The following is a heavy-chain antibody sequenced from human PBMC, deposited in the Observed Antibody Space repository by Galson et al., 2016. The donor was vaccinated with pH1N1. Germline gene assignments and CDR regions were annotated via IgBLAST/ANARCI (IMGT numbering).Heavy chain of an antibody. J-gene: IGHJ6*02. D-gene: IGHD2-15*01. V-gene: IGHV1-18*01. Sequence: SVKVSCKASGYTFTRYGITWVRQAPGQGLEWMGWISAYNGNTKYAQKVQGSVTMTTDTSTSTAYMELWTLRSDDTAVYYCARDSRGGNWKYGMDVWGQGTTVTVSS. CDR1: GYTFTRYG. CDR3: ARDSRGGNWKYGMDV. CDR2: ISAYNGNT.